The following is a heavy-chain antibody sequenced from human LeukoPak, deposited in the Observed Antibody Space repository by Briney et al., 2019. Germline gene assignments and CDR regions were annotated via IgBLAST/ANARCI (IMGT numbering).Heavy chain of an antibody. Sequence: PSETLSLTCAVYGGSFSGYYWSWIRQPPGKGLEWIGEINHSGSTNYNPSLKSRVTISVDTSKNQFSLKLSSVTAADTAVYFCARGPYSYDSSGAFDIWGQGTMVTVSS. CDR3: ARGPYSYDSSGAFDI. J-gene: IGHJ3*02. CDR1: GGSFSGYY. D-gene: IGHD3-22*01. CDR2: INHSGST. V-gene: IGHV4-34*01.